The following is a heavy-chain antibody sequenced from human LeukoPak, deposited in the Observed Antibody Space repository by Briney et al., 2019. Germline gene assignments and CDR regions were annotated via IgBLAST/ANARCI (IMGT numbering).Heavy chain of an antibody. CDR2: ITNRAFCGTA. D-gene: IGHD4-17*01. Sequence: GGSLRLSCTTSGFNFGDYAMSWFRQAPEKGLEGVGFITNRAFCGTAEYAASVKVRFTSSRDDSRNIAYLQMDKLRTEDTGVYYCTRDEYGVGSNFFDYWGQGTLVTVS. CDR1: GFNFGDYA. CDR3: TRDEYGVGSNFFDY. J-gene: IGHJ4*02. V-gene: IGHV3-49*03.